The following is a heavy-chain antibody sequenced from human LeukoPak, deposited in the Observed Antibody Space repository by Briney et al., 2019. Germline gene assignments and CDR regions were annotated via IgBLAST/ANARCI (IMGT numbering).Heavy chain of an antibody. CDR3: ARSRPPRIAAAGYFDY. D-gene: IGHD6-13*01. J-gene: IGHJ4*02. CDR2: IYYSGST. V-gene: IGHV4-59*08. CDR1: GGSISGYF. Sequence: SETLSLTCTVSGGSISGYFWSWIRQPPGKGLEWIGYIYYSGSTNYNPSLKSRVTISVDTSKNQFSLKLSSVTAADTAVYYCARSRPPRIAAAGYFDYWGQGTLVTVSS.